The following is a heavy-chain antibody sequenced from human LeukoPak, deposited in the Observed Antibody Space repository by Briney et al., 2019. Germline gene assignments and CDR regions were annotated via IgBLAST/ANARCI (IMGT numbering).Heavy chain of an antibody. J-gene: IGHJ4*02. D-gene: IGHD2/OR15-2a*01. Sequence: GGSLRLSCAASGFSLSSSAMNWVRQAPGKGLEWVSSINNVASHIYYAGSVRGRFTISRDNAKNLVYLQMNSLRVEDTAVYYCTRDATYYLRYGYFDYWGQGALVTVSS. CDR3: TRDATYYLRYGYFDY. V-gene: IGHV3-21*01. CDR2: INNVASHI. CDR1: GFSLSSSA.